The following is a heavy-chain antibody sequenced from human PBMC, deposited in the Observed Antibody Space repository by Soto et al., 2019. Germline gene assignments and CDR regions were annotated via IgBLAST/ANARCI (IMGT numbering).Heavy chain of an antibody. CDR1: GDTFTNFG. CDR2: IATYNSNR. V-gene: IGHV1-18*01. Sequence: HLVQSGPEVKKPGASITVSCKTSGDTFTNFGLSWVRQAPGPGLEWMGWIATYNSNRNYAQKIQGRLTLTTDTSTSTAYMELKSLRYDATAVYYCATVLRGVVNWFDPWGQGTLVTVSS. J-gene: IGHJ5*02. D-gene: IGHD3-10*01. CDR3: ATVLRGVVNWFDP.